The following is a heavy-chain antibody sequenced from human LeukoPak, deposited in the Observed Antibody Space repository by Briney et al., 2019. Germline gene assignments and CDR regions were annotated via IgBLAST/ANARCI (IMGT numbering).Heavy chain of an antibody. CDR1: GFTFSDYY. D-gene: IGHD4-17*01. CDR2: ISYDGSNK. Sequence: PGGSLRLSCAASGFTFSDYYMSWIRQAPGKGLEWVAVISYDGSNKYYADSVKGRFTISRDNSKNTLYLQMNSLRAEDTAVYYCARDSYGDYFDYWGQGTLVTVSS. V-gene: IGHV3-30-3*01. J-gene: IGHJ4*02. CDR3: ARDSYGDYFDY.